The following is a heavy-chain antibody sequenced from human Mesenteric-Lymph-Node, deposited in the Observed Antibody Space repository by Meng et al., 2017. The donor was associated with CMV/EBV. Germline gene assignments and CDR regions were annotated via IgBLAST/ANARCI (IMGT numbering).Heavy chain of an antibody. Sequence: GGSLRLSCAASGFIVSSNYMSWVRQAPGKGLEWVSVIYSGGSTYYADSVKGRFTISRDNSKNTLYLQMNSLRAEDTAMYYCAGGYYQPLTGRWGQGTLVTVSS. CDR1: GFIVSSNY. J-gene: IGHJ4*02. D-gene: IGHD2-2*01. CDR3: AGGYYQPLTGR. CDR2: IYSGGST. V-gene: IGHV3-53*01.